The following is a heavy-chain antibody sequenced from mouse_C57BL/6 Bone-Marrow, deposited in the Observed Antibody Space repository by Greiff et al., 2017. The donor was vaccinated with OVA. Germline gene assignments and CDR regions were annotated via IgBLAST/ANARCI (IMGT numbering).Heavy chain of an antibody. Sequence: FSINSDCYWIWIRQFPGNKLEYIGYTFYSGITYYNPSLESRTYITRDTSKNQFSLKLSSVTTEDTATYHCARAYDYDWYFDVWGTGTTVTVSS. J-gene: IGHJ1*03. V-gene: IGHV3-3*01. CDR1: FSINSDCY. D-gene: IGHD2-4*01. CDR2: TFYSGIT. CDR3: ARAYDYDWYFDV.